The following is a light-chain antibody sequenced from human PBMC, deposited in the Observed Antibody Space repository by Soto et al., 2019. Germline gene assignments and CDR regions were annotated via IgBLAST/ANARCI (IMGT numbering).Light chain of an antibody. V-gene: IGKV1-6*01. CDR2: AAS. Sequence: QLTQSPSCLSASVGDRFNITCRASQGIGNDLAWYQQKKGKAPKXXIFAASNLQSGVPSRFSGSGYGTDVNLTISRLQPEDFATYYCLQLYNFSWTFGQGTKVDI. CDR1: QGIGND. CDR3: LQLYNFSWT. J-gene: IGKJ1*01.